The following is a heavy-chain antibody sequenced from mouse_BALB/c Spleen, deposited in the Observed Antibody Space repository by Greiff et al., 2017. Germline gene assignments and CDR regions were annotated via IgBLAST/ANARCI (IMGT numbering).Heavy chain of an antibody. V-gene: IGHV1-82*01. CDR3: AREEYDWFAY. CDR2: IYPGDGDT. Sequence: QVQLQQSGPELVKPGASVKISCKASGYAFSSSWMNWVKQRPGQGLEWIGRIYPGDGDTNYNGKFKGKATLTADKSSSTAYMQLSSLTSVDSAVYFCAREEYDWFAYWGEGTLVTVSA. J-gene: IGHJ3*01. CDR1: GYAFSSSW. D-gene: IGHD2-14*01.